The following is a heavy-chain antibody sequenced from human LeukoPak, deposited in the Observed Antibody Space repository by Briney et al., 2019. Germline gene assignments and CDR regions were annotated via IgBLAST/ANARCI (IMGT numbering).Heavy chain of an antibody. CDR1: GGSISSSTYY. V-gene: IGHV4-61*01. D-gene: IGHD3-22*01. CDR2: IFYSGSA. Sequence: SETLSLTCTVSGGSISSSTYYWSWIRQPPGKGLEWIGYIFYSGSANYNPSLKSRVTISVDTSKNQFSLKLSSVTAADTAVYYCARDYYDSSGYPLRGYYFDYWGQGTLVTVSS. J-gene: IGHJ4*02. CDR3: ARDYYDSSGYPLRGYYFDY.